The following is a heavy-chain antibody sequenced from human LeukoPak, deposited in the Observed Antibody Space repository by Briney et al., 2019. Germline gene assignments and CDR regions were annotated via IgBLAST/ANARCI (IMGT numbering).Heavy chain of an antibody. D-gene: IGHD3-9*01. CDR3: ARVDDISLFDY. Sequence: SVKVSCKVSGGTFSSYTISMVRQAPGQGLEWMGRIIPILGIANYAQKFQGRVTITADKSTSTAYMELSSLRSEDTAVYYCARVDDISLFDYWGQGTVVTVSS. CDR1: GGTFSSYT. V-gene: IGHV1-69*02. J-gene: IGHJ4*02. CDR2: IIPILGIA.